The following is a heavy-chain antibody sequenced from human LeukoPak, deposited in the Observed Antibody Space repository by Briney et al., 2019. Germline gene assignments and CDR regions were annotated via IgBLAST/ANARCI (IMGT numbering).Heavy chain of an antibody. CDR2: IYYSGST. CDR3: ARTSSSSWPSYFQH. V-gene: IGHV4-39*01. D-gene: IGHD6-13*01. CDR1: GGSISSSSYY. Sequence: SETLSLTCTVSGGSISSSSYYWGWIRQPPGKGLEWIGSIYYSGSTYYNPSLKSRVTISVDTSKNQFSLKLSSVTAADTAVYYCARTSSSSWPSYFQHWGQGTMVTVSS. J-gene: IGHJ3*01.